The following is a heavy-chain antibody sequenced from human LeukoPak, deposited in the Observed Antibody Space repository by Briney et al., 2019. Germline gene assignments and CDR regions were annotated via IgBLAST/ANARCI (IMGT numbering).Heavy chain of an antibody. J-gene: IGHJ6*03. CDR3: AREAGGDYYYYYYMDV. D-gene: IGHD6-19*01. V-gene: IGHV4-59*01. CDR2: IYYSGST. CDR1: GGSISSYY. Sequence: SETLSLTCTVSGGSISSYYWSWIRQPPGKGLEWIGYIYYSGSTNYNPSLKSRVTISVDTSKNQFSLKLSSVTAADTAVYHCAREAGGDYYYYYYMDVWGKGTTVTVSS.